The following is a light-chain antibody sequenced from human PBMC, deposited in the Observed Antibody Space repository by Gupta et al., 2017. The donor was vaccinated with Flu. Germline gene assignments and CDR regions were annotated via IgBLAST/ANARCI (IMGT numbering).Light chain of an antibody. CDR2: GDN. J-gene: IGLJ1*01. CDR1: RSNIEAGHD. Sequence: QSVLTHPPSVSGAPVQRVTISCTGGRSNIEAGHDVHWYQQLPGTAPKLHIYGDNNRPSGVPDRFSGSKSGTSASLAITGRKAEDEADFDCQSYDDSLTADVFGSGTKVTVL. CDR3: QSYDDSLTADV. V-gene: IGLV1-40*01.